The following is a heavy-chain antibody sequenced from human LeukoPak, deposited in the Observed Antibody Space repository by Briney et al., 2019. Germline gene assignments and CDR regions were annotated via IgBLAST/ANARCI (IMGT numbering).Heavy chain of an antibody. CDR2: IRYDGSNK. Sequence: GGSLRLSCAASGFTFRTYGMHWVRQAPGRGLEWVAFIRYDGSNKYYADSVKGRFTISRDNSRNTLYLQMNSLRAEDTAVYYCAKDKRVAAATPPEYWGQGTLVTVSS. J-gene: IGHJ4*02. D-gene: IGHD6-13*01. CDR3: AKDKRVAAATPPEY. CDR1: GFTFRTYG. V-gene: IGHV3-30*02.